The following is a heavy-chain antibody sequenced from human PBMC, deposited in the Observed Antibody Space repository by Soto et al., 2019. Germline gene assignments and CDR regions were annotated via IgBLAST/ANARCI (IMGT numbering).Heavy chain of an antibody. D-gene: IGHD2-2*01. CDR2: IVVGSGNT. CDR3: ARVYCSSTSCSTTYNWFDP. V-gene: IGHV1-58*02. Sequence: GASVKVSCKASGFTFTSSAMQWVRQARGQRLEWIGWIVVGSGNTNYAQKFQERVTMTRNTSISTAYMELSSLRSEDTAVYYCARVYCSSTSCSTTYNWFDPWGQGTLVTVSS. CDR1: GFTFTSSA. J-gene: IGHJ5*02.